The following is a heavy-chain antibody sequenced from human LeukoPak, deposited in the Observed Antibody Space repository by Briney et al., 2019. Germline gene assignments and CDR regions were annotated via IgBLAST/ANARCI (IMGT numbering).Heavy chain of an antibody. CDR1: GYTFTGYY. D-gene: IGHD1-26*01. CDR2: INPNGGGT. V-gene: IGHV1-2*02. Sequence: ASVKVSCKASGYTFTGYYMHWVRQAPGQGLEWMGWINPNGGGTNYAQKFQGRVTMTRDTSISTAYMELSRLRSDDTAVYYCARASGYSGSSPFDYWGQGTLVTVSS. J-gene: IGHJ4*02. CDR3: ARASGYSGSSPFDY.